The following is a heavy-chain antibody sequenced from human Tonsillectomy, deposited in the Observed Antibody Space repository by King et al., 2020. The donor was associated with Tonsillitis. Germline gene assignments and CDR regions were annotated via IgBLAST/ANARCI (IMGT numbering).Heavy chain of an antibody. CDR2: ISGSGGNT. D-gene: IGHD3-9*01. CDR1: GFTFSSYV. Sequence: VQLVESGGGLVQPGGSLRLSCAASGFTFSSYVMSWVRQAPGKGLEWVSTISGSGGNTYYADSVKGRLTIARDNSKNTLYLQMNSLRAEDTAVYYCAKVNYDIFSHFYYCGQGTLFTVSS. J-gene: IGHJ4*02. CDR3: AKVNYDIFSHFYY. V-gene: IGHV3-23*04.